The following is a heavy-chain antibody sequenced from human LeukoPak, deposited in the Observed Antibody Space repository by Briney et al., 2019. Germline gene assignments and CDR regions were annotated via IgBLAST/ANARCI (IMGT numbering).Heavy chain of an antibody. D-gene: IGHD4-17*01. V-gene: IGHV4-4*07. Sequence: KPSETLSLTCTASGGSISSYYWSWIRQPAGKGLEWIGRIYTSGSTNYKPSLKSRVTISVDKSKNQFSLKLNSVTSADTAVYYCARHKVTTDAFVIWGQGTMVTVPS. J-gene: IGHJ3*02. CDR3: ARHKVTTDAFVI. CDR2: IYTSGST. CDR1: GGSISSYY.